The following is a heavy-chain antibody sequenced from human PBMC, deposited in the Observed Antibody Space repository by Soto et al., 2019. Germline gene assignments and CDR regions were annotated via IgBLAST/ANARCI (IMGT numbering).Heavy chain of an antibody. Sequence: TLSLTCTVSGGCISSGGYYWSWIRQHPGKGLEWIGYIYYSGSTYYNPSLKSRVTISVDTSKNQFSLKLSSVTAADTAVYYCAREKLDYGAYHGVCAFDICGQRTMVTVSS. CDR3: AREKLDYGAYHGVCAFDI. J-gene: IGHJ3*02. CDR1: GGCISSGGYY. V-gene: IGHV4-31*03. CDR2: IYYSGST. D-gene: IGHD4-17*01.